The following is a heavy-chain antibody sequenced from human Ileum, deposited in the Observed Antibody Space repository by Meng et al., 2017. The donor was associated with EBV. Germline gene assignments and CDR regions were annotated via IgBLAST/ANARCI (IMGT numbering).Heavy chain of an antibody. CDR1: GFSLSTKGVG. J-gene: IGHJ4*02. CDR2: IYYDDNQ. V-gene: IGHV2-5*02. CDR3: AHKPSGEDFFDY. D-gene: IGHD3-16*01. Sequence: TLEGPGPSLVKPTQTLRLPCIFYGFSLSTKGVGVGWIRLRPGKALEWLALIYYDDNQRYIPTLKTRRTITRVTSKSQVVLAMTNMDPVDTATYYCAHKPSGEDFFDYWGQGTLVTVSS.